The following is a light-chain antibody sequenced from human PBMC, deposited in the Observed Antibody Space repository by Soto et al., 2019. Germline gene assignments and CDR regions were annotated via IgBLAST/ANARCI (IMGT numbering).Light chain of an antibody. CDR2: NNN. V-gene: IGLV1-44*01. CDR1: RSNIGSQV. Sequence: QSVLTQPPSASGAPGQRVTISCSGTRSNIGSQVVQWFQHLPGTAPKLLMQNNNESPSAVPDRVSGAKSGTSASLAITGLQSEDEGDYYCATWDESLDGPVFGGGTKLTVL. J-gene: IGLJ2*01. CDR3: ATWDESLDGPV.